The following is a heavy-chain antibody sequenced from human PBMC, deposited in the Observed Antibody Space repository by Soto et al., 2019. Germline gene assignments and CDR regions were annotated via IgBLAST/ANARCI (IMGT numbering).Heavy chain of an antibody. CDR2: IIPILGIA. CDR1: GGTFSSYT. J-gene: IGHJ3*02. V-gene: IGHV1-69*02. CDR3: ARLVAAAPDDAFDI. D-gene: IGHD6-13*01. Sequence: SVKVSCTASGGTFSSYTISWVRQAPGQGLEWMGRIIPILGIANYAQKFQGRVTITADKSTSTAYMELSSLRSEDTAVYYCARLVAAAPDDAFDIWGQGTMVTVSS.